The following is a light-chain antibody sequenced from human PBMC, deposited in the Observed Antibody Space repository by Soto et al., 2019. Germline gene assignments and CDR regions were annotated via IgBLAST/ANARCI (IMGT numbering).Light chain of an antibody. CDR2: EVT. J-gene: IGLJ2*01. CDR1: SSDVGGYNY. Sequence: QSALTQPASVSGSPGQSITISCTGTSSDVGGYNYVSWYQQHPGKAPKLMIYEVTKRPSGVPDRFSGSKSGNTASLTVSGLQAEDEAEYYCASYAGSNLVVFGGGTQLTVL. V-gene: IGLV2-8*01. CDR3: ASYAGSNLVV.